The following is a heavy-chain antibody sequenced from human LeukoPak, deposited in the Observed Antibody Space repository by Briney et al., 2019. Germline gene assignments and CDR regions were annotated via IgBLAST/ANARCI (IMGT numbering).Heavy chain of an antibody. Sequence: SETLSLTCTVSRGSISGYSWSWIRQSPGGGLEWVGYIYYSGDTAYNPSPRSGVTLSVNTSKNQFSLQLRSVTTADTAVYYCVRGPYGASISKWFDPWGQGTQVIVSP. J-gene: IGHJ5*02. D-gene: IGHD4/OR15-4a*01. V-gene: IGHV4-59*01. CDR1: RGSISGYS. CDR3: VRGPYGASISKWFDP. CDR2: IYYSGDT.